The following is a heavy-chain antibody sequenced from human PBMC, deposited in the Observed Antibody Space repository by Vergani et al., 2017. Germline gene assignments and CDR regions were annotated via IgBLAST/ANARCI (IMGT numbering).Heavy chain of an antibody. CDR2: LCPSGSS. CDR3: ATGAGPFDI. CDR1: GAPTSYWC. D-gene: IGHD7-27*01. Sequence: QVQMQESGPGLVKTSETLALTCPASGAPTSYWCWSWLRQPAGKGLEWIGRLCPSGSSNYKPSLKSRVTMSIDTSKNQLSLKLTSVTAADTAVYYCATGAGPFDIWGQGTLVTVSS. J-gene: IGHJ4*02. V-gene: IGHV4-4*07.